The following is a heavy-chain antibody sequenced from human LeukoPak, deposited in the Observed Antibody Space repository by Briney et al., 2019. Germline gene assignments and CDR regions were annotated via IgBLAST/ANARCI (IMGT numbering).Heavy chain of an antibody. Sequence: ASVKVSCKASGGTFSSYAISWVRQAPGQGLEWMGRIIPILGIANYAQKFQGRVTITADKSTSTAYMELSSLRSEDTAVYYCARGKRYYDSSGYQSAVDAFDIWGQGTMVTVSS. D-gene: IGHD3-22*01. J-gene: IGHJ3*02. CDR1: GGTFSSYA. V-gene: IGHV1-69*04. CDR2: IIPILGIA. CDR3: ARGKRYYDSSGYQSAVDAFDI.